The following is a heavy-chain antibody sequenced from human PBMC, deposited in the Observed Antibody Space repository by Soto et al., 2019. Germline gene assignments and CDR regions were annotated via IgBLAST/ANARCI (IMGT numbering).Heavy chain of an antibody. J-gene: IGHJ4*02. Sequence: EVQLLESGGGLVQPGGSLRLSCAASGFTFSSYAMSWVRQAPVKGLEWVSAISGSGGSTYYADSVKGRFTISRDNSKNSLYLQMNSLSAEDTAVYYCAKQKGNLWFYYWGQGTLVTVSS. CDR3: AKQKGNLWFYY. CDR1: GFTFSSYA. V-gene: IGHV3-23*01. D-gene: IGHD3-10*01. CDR2: ISGSGGST.